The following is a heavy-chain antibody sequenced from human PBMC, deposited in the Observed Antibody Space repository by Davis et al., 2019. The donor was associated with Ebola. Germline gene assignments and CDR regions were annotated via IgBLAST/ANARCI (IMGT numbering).Heavy chain of an antibody. D-gene: IGHD6-13*01. V-gene: IGHV4-4*02. Sequence: MPSETLSLTCTVSGVSISSSNRWSWVRQPPGKGLEWIGAIYHSGSTYYNPSLKSRVTISVDTSKNQFSLKLSSVTAADTAVYYCARDRRVLRVTQQLSPYYYYGMDVWGQGTTVTVSS. J-gene: IGHJ6*02. CDR3: ARDRRVLRVTQQLSPYYYYGMDV. CDR2: IYHSGST. CDR1: GVSISSSNR.